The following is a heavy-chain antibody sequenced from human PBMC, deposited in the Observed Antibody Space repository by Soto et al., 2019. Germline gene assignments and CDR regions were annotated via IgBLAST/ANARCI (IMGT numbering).Heavy chain of an antibody. CDR2: ISFDGSNK. CDR3: AKHGIAWDQTLSQPNWFDP. D-gene: IGHD2-2*01. J-gene: IGHJ5*02. V-gene: IGHV3-30*18. Sequence: QVQLVESGGGVVQPGRSRRLSCAASGFTFSNYAIPWVRQAPGRGLEWVTVISFDGSNKYYADSVKGRFTISRDNSKNTVYLQMNSLRVEDTAVYYCAKHGIAWDQTLSQPNWFDPWGQGTLVTVSS. CDR1: GFTFSNYA.